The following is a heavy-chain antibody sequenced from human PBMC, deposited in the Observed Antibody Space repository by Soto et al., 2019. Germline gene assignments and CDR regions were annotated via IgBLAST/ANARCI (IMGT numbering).Heavy chain of an antibody. CDR1: GYTFTSYY. CDR2: INPSGGST. Sequence: QVQLVQSGAEVKKPGASVKVSCKASGYTFTSYYMHWVRQAPGQGLEWMGIINPSGGSTSYAQKFEGRVTMTMDTSTSTVYMGRNSLRSEGTSGYYCARADRGGGCYPEGWFDPWGQGTLVTGSS. D-gene: IGHD3-16*02. V-gene: IGHV1-46*01. J-gene: IGHJ5*02. CDR3: ARADRGGGCYPEGWFDP.